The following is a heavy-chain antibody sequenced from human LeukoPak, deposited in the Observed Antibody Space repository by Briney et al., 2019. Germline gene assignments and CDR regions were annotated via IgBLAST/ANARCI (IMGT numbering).Heavy chain of an antibody. CDR2: ISGSGGST. CDR1: GFTFSSYA. D-gene: IGHD3-9*01. V-gene: IGHV3-23*01. Sequence: GGSLRLSCAASGFTFSSYAMSWVRQAPGKGLEWVSAISGSGGSTYYADSVKGRFTISRDNSKNTLYLQMNSLRAEDTAIYYCAKDGHDISTGSDFDYWGQGTLVTVSS. J-gene: IGHJ4*02. CDR3: AKDGHDISTGSDFDY.